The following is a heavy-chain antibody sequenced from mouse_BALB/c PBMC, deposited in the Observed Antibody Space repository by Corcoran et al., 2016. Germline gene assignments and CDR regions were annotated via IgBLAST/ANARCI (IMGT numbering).Heavy chain of an antibody. D-gene: IGHD2-12*01. V-gene: IGHV5-17*01. CDR1: GFTFSNYL. J-gene: IGHJ4*01. CDR2: INQDGSAT. CDR3: TRDEGFVINYRFDD. Sequence: EVHLVESGGGLVQPGGSLRLSCAASGFTFSNYLMSWVRQAPGKGLEWLANINQDGSATYYVDSVKGRFTISRDNAKNLLYLQMISLRAEDTAVYYCTRDEGFVINYRFDDWGQGTLVTVSS.